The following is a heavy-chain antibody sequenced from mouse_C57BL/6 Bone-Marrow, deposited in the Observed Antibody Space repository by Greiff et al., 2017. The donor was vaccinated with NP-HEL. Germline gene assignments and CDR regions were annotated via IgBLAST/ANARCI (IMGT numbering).Heavy chain of an antibody. Sequence: EVQVVESGGGLVQPGGSLSLSCAASGFTFTDYYMSWVRQPPGKALEWLGFIRNKANGYTTEYSASVKGRFTISRDNSQSILYLQMNALRAEDSATYYCERYSLYAMDYWGQGTSVTVSS. V-gene: IGHV7-3*01. CDR3: ERYSLYAMDY. CDR1: GFTFTDYY. J-gene: IGHJ4*01. CDR2: IRNKANGYTT.